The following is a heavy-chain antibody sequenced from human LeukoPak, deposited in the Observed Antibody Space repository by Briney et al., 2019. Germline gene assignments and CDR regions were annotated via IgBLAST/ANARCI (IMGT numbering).Heavy chain of an antibody. CDR1: GFTFSSHS. D-gene: IGHD4-11*01. CDR2: ISSSSSTI. V-gene: IGHV3-48*01. J-gene: IGHJ6*03. CDR3: ARGGTVTTNYYYYYMDV. Sequence: PGGSLRLSCAASGFTFSSHSMNWVRQAPGKGLEWVSYISSSSSTIYYADSVRGRFTISRDNAKNSLYLQMNSLRAEDTAVYYCARGGTVTTNYYYYYMDVWGRGTTVTVSS.